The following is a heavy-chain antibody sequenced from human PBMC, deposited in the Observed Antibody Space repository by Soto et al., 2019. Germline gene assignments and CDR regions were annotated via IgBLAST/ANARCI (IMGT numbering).Heavy chain of an antibody. CDR3: ARHDLPNYYGPGSYYSDYYYGMDV. CDR2: IYYSGST. Sequence: PSETLSLTCTVSGGSISSSSYYWGWIRQPPGKGLEWIGSIYYSGSTYYNPSLKSRVTISVDTSKNQFSLKLSSVTAADTAAYYCARHDLPNYYGPGSYYSDYYYGMDVWGQGTTVT. J-gene: IGHJ6*02. V-gene: IGHV4-39*01. D-gene: IGHD3-10*01. CDR1: GGSISSSSYY.